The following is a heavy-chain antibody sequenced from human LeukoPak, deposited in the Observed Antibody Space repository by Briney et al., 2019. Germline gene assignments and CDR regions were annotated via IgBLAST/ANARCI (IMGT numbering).Heavy chain of an antibody. V-gene: IGHV4-61*02. D-gene: IGHD3-9*01. CDR2: IYTSGST. CDR3: ARQYIDILTGYHRGELYWYFDL. CDR1: GGSISSGSYY. J-gene: IGHJ2*01. Sequence: SETLSLTCTVSGGSISSGSYYWSWIRQPAGKGLEWIGRIYTSGSTNYNPSLKNRVTISVDTSKNQFSLKLSSVTAADTAVYYCARQYIDILTGYHRGELYWYFDLWGRGTLVTVSS.